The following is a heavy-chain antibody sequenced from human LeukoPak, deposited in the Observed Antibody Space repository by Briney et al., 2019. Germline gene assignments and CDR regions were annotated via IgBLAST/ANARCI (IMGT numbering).Heavy chain of an antibody. D-gene: IGHD5-18*01. J-gene: IGHJ4*02. V-gene: IGHV3-11*04. CDR2: ISGGGTTM. CDR1: GFIISDYY. Sequence: GGSLRLSCAASGFIISDYYMNWIRQVPGKGLEWVSHISGGGTTMYYADSVKGRFTISWDSTNNSLYLEMNSLRAEDTAVYYCAKWMQQLRPKGGYYFDYWGQGTLVTVSS. CDR3: AKWMQQLRPKGGYYFDY.